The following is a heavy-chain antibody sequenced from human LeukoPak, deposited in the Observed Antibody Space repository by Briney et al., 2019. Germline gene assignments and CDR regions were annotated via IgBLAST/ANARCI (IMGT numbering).Heavy chain of an antibody. Sequence: PSETLSLTCAVYGGSFSGYYWSWIRQPPGKGLEWIGEISHSGSTNYNPSLKSRVTISVDKAKNQLSLKLGSVTAADTAVYYCAAQYWYFDLWGRGTLVTVSS. J-gene: IGHJ2*01. CDR1: GGSFSGYY. V-gene: IGHV4-34*01. CDR3: AAQYWYFDL. CDR2: ISHSGST.